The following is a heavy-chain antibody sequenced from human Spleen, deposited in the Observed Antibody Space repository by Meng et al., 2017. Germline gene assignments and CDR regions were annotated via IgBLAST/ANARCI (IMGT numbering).Heavy chain of an antibody. CDR3: ARARTIYSSGHYYYYGMHV. CDR2: IDNSGST. CDR1: GGSISGYY. Sequence: SETLSLTCTVSGGSISGYYWSWIRQPPGKGLEWIGYIDNSGSTNYNPSLKSRVTVSVDTSKNQFSLKLSSVTAADTAVYYCARARTIYSSGHYYYYGMHVWGQGTTVTVSS. V-gene: IGHV4-59*01. D-gene: IGHD3-10*01. J-gene: IGHJ6*02.